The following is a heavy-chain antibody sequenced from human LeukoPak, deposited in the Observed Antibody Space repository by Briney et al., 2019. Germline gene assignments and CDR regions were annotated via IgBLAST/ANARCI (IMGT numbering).Heavy chain of an antibody. CDR2: IYTSGSA. CDR1: GGSISSGSYY. Sequence: SETLSLTCTVSGGSISSGSYYWSWIRQPAGKGLEWIGRIYTSGSANYNPSLKSRVTISVDTSKNQFSLKLSSVTAADTAVYYCARDGFYCSSTSCYFHDAFDIWGQGTMVTVSS. CDR3: ARDGFYCSSTSCYFHDAFDI. J-gene: IGHJ3*02. V-gene: IGHV4-61*02. D-gene: IGHD2-2*01.